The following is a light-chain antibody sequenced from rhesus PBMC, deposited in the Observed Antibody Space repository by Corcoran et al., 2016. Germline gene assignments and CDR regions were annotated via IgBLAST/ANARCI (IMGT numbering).Light chain of an antibody. Sequence: DIQMTQSPSSLSASVGDTVTITCRASQGISSYLNWFQQKPGKAPKLLIYDACSLESGVPSRFSGSGSGTDFTLTISSLQPEDFAAYYCLQHNSYPHSFGQGTKVEIK. V-gene: IGKV1-28*03. CDR1: QGISSY. CDR2: DAC. J-gene: IGKJ2*01. CDR3: LQHNSYPHS.